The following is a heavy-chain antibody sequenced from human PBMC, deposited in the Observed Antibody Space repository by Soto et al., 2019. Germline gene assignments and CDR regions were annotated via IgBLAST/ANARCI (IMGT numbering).Heavy chain of an antibody. CDR1: GYTFTAYY. Sequence: ASLKVSCKTSGYTFTAYYIHWVRLAPGQGLEWMGWINPNSGATTYAQKFQGSVTMTRDTSITTAYMDLSRLKSDDTGIYYCAREFSPVPTLFSSGEYNWFDPWGQGTLVTVSS. D-gene: IGHD3-10*01. J-gene: IGHJ5*02. CDR3: AREFSPVPTLFSSGEYNWFDP. CDR2: INPNSGAT. V-gene: IGHV1-2*04.